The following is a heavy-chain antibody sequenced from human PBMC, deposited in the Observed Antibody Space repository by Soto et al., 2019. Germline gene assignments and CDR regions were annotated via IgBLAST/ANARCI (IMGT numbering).Heavy chain of an antibody. CDR1: GYSFSTHS. V-gene: IGHV1-46*01. D-gene: IGHD6-19*01. CDR2: INPSGGST. Sequence: GASVKVSCKASGYSFSTHSIHWVRQAPGQGLEWMGIINPSGGSTSYAQKFQGRVTMTRDTSTSTVYMELSSLRSEDTAVYYCARQFEGGLGYWGQGTLVTVSS. CDR3: ARQFEGGLGY. J-gene: IGHJ4*02.